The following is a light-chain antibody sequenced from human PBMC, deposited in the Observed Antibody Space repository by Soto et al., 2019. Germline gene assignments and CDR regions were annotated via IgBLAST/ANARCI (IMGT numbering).Light chain of an antibody. CDR2: GAS. J-gene: IGKJ2*01. CDR3: QQYNSWPS. CDR1: QSVSSN. V-gene: IGKV3-15*01. Sequence: EIVMTQSPATLSVSPGDRATLSCRASQSVSSNLAWYQRKPGQAPRLLIYGASTRDTGIPARFSGRGSGTEFTLTISSLQSEDFAVYFCQQYNSWPSFGQGTKLEIK.